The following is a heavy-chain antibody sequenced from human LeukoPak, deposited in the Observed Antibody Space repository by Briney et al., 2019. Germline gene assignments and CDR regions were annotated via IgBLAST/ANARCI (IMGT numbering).Heavy chain of an antibody. D-gene: IGHD6-13*01. Sequence: GGSLRLSCAASGFTFSSYWMSWVRQAPGKGLEWVANMKYDGSEKYCVDSVKGRFTISRDNAKNSLYLQMNSLRAEDTAVYYCARDIEAAGLFLDYWGQGTLVTVSS. J-gene: IGHJ4*02. CDR2: MKYDGSEK. CDR3: ARDIEAAGLFLDY. V-gene: IGHV3-7*01. CDR1: GFTFSSYW.